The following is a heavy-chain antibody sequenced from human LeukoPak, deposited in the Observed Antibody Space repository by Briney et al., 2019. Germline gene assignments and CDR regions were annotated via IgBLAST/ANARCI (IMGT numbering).Heavy chain of an antibody. CDR1: GYTFTSYD. Sequence: GPPVKVSCKASGYTFTSYDINWVRQATGQGLEWMGWMNPNSGNTGYAQKFQGRVTMTRNTSTSTAYMELSSLRSEDTAVYYCARGDHCSSTSCSNWFDPWGQGTLVTVSS. J-gene: IGHJ5*02. CDR2: MNPNSGNT. V-gene: IGHV1-8*01. D-gene: IGHD2-2*01. CDR3: ARGDHCSSTSCSNWFDP.